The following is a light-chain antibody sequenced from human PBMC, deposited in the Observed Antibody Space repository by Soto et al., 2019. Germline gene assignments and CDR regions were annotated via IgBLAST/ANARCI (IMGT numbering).Light chain of an antibody. J-gene: IGKJ1*01. Sequence: EIVLTQSPGTLSLSPGERATLSCRASQSVSSNYLAWYQQKPGQAPRLLMYGVSSRATGIPDRFSGSGSGTDFTLTISRLEPEDFAVYYCLQYRSSPWTFGQGTKVEIK. V-gene: IGKV3-20*01. CDR3: LQYRSSPWT. CDR2: GVS. CDR1: QSVSSNY.